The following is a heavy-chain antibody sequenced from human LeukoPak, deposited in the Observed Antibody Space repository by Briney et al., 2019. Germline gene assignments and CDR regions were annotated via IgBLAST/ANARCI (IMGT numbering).Heavy chain of an antibody. CDR3: ARYNGPLDAFDI. Sequence: GGSLRLSCAASGXTFSRYGMHWVRQAPGKGLEWLAAIWYDASKEYYIDSVKGRFTISRDNSRNTLSLQMNSLRAEDTAVYHCARYNGPLDAFDIWGLGTMVTVSS. CDR2: IWYDASKE. V-gene: IGHV3-33*01. CDR1: GXTFSRYG. D-gene: IGHD2-8*01. J-gene: IGHJ3*02.